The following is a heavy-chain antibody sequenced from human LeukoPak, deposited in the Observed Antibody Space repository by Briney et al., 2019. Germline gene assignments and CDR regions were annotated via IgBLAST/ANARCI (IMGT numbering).Heavy chain of an antibody. D-gene: IGHD2-15*01. V-gene: IGHV3-23*01. Sequence: GGSLRLSCAASGFTFSSYAMSWVRQAPGKGLEGVSSISGSGGSTYYADSVKGRFTISRDNSKNTLFLQMNSLRAEDTAVYYCAKDGCSGGRCYDYFDHWGQGTLVTVSS. CDR2: ISGSGGST. CDR1: GFTFSSYA. CDR3: AKDGCSGGRCYDYFDH. J-gene: IGHJ4*02.